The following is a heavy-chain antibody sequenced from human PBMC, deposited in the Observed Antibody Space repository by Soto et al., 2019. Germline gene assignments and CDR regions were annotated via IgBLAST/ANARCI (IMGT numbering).Heavy chain of an antibody. CDR3: ARGKLSGSSTYWFDP. CDR1: GVSFSGCY. J-gene: IGHJ5*02. D-gene: IGHD3-10*01. Sequence: PSETLSLTCAVYGVSFSGCYSRWIRQPPGKGLGWLGGINQRRSTNYNPPLKSRVTISVDTSKYQFSLRLSSVTAADTAVYYCARGKLSGSSTYWFDPWGQGALVTVSS. CDR2: INQRRST. V-gene: IGHV4-34*01.